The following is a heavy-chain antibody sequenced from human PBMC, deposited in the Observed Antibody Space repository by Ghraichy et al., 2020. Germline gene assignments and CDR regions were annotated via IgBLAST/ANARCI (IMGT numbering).Heavy chain of an antibody. CDR3: TTDLLIKVRKIYYYYGMDV. V-gene: IGHV3-15*01. J-gene: IGHJ6*02. Sequence: GGSLRLSCAASGFTVSNGWMTWVRQAPAKGLEWVGRIKRKIDGGTTDYAAPVKGRFTISRDDSKNTLYLQMNSLKTGDTGVYYCTTDLLIKVRKIYYYYGMDVWGQGTTVTVSS. CDR1: GFTVSNGW. CDR2: IKRKIDGGTT. D-gene: IGHD4-11*01.